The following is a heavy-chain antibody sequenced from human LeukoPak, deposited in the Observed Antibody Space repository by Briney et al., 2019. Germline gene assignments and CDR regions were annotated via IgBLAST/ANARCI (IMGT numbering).Heavy chain of an antibody. V-gene: IGHV4-59*01. CDR3: AIHPLNWGSGADY. CDR2: IYYSGST. Sequence: SETLSLTCTVSGVSISSYYWSWIRQPPGKGLEWIGYIYYSGSTNYNPSLTSRVTISVDTSKNQFSLKLSSVTAADTAVYYCAIHPLNWGSGADYWGQGTLVTVSS. J-gene: IGHJ4*02. D-gene: IGHD7-27*01. CDR1: GVSISSYY.